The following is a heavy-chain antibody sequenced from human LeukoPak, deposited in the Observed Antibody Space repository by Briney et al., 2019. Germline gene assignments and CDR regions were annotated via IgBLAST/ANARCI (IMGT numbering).Heavy chain of an antibody. J-gene: IGHJ3*02. CDR2: MNPNSGNT. CDR3: ARGRRATLDRAFDI. CDR1: GYTFTSYD. D-gene: IGHD1-26*01. V-gene: IGHV1-8*03. Sequence: GASVKVSCKASGYTFTSYDINWVRQATGQGLEWMGWMNPNSGNTGYAQKFQGRVTITRNTSISTAYMELSSLRSEDTAVYYCARGRRATLDRAFDIWGQGTMVTVSS.